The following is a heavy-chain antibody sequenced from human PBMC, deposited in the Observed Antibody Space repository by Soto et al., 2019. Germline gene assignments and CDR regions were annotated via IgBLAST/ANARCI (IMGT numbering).Heavy chain of an antibody. CDR3: ARLRSEYSGYDEPSFDY. D-gene: IGHD5-12*01. CDR2: IYYSGST. V-gene: IGHV4-59*08. Sequence: SLTCTVSGGSSSSYYWSWIRQPPGKGLEWIGYIYYSGSTNYNPSLKSRVTISADTSKNQFSLKLSSVTAADTAVYYCARLRSEYSGYDEPSFDYWGQGTLVTAPQ. J-gene: IGHJ4*02. CDR1: GGSSSSYY.